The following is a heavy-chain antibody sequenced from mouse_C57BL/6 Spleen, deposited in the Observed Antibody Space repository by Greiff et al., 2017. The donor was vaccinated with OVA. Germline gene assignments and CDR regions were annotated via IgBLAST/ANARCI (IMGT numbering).Heavy chain of an antibody. V-gene: IGHV1-26*01. D-gene: IGHD4-1*01. CDR2: INPNNGGT. Sequence: VQLQQSGPELVKPGASVKISCKASGYTFTDYYMNWVKQSHGKSLEWIGDINPNNGGTSYNQKFKGKATLTVDKSSSTAYMELRSLTSEDSAVYYCARVELGRFAYWGQGTLVTVSA. CDR3: ARVELGRFAY. J-gene: IGHJ3*01. CDR1: GYTFTDYY.